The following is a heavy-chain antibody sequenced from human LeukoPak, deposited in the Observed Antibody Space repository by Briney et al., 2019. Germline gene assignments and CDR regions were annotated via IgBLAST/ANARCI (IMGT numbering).Heavy chain of an antibody. D-gene: IGHD6-19*01. CDR2: IYYSGST. J-gene: IGHJ4*02. V-gene: IGHV4-31*03. CDR1: GGSISSGGYY. CDR3: ARRSCGWVDY. Sequence: KPSETLSLTCTVSGGSISSGGYYWSWIRQHPGKGLEWIGYIYYSGSTYYNPSLKSRVTISVDTSKNQFSLKLSSVTAADTAVYYCARRSCGWVDYWGQGTLVTVSS.